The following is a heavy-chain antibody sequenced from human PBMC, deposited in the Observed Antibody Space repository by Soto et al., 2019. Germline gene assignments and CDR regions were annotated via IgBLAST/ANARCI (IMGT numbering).Heavy chain of an antibody. D-gene: IGHD3-22*01. CDR1: GFTFSSYS. J-gene: IGHJ4*02. CDR2: ISSSSSYI. CDR3: ARDMYYDSSGPPVDY. Sequence: SMRLSCAASGFTFSSYSMNWVRQAPGKGLEWVSSISSSSSYIYYADSVKGRFTISRDNAKNSLYLQMNSLRAEDTAVYYCARDMYYDSSGPPVDYWGQGTLVTVAS. V-gene: IGHV3-21*01.